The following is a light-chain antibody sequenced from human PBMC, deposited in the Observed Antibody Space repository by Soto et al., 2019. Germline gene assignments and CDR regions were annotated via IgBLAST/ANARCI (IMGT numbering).Light chain of an antibody. Sequence: DIVMTQSPLSLPVIPGEPASISCRSSQSLLHSNGYNYLDWYLQKPGQSPQLLIYLGSNRASGVPDRFSGSGSGTDFTLKISRVEAEDVGVYYCMQALQTPRTFGRGTKVEIK. CDR1: QSLLHSNGYNY. V-gene: IGKV2-28*01. CDR3: MQALQTPRT. J-gene: IGKJ1*01. CDR2: LGS.